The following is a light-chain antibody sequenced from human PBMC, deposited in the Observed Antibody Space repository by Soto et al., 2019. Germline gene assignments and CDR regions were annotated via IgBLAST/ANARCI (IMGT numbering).Light chain of an antibody. J-gene: IGLJ2*01. Sequence: QSVLTQPPSASGTPGQRVTISCSGSSSNIGNNHVYWYQQLPGTAPKLLIYRDNQRPSGVPDRFSGSMSGTSASLAISGLRFEDEADYHCAAWDGSLSGVVFGGGTKLTVL. CDR2: RDN. CDR1: SSNIGNNH. CDR3: AAWDGSLSGVV. V-gene: IGLV1-47*01.